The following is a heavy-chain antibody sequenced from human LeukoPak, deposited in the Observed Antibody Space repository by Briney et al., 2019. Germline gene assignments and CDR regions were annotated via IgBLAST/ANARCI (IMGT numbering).Heavy chain of an antibody. V-gene: IGHV1-18*01. D-gene: IGHD4-11*01. CDR2: ISAYNGNT. CDR3: ARVRYSNYVFDY. J-gene: IGHJ4*02. Sequence: ASVKVSCKTSGYTFTSYGISWVRQAPGQGLEWMGWISAYNGNTNYAQKLQGRVTMTTDTSTSTAYMELRSLRSDDTAVYYCARVRYSNYVFDYWGQGTLVTVSS. CDR1: GYTFTSYG.